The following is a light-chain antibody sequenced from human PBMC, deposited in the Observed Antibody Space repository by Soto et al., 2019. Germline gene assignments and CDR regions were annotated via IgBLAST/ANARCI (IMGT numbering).Light chain of an antibody. V-gene: IGLV2-8*01. CDR2: DVS. Sequence: QSVLTQPPSASGSTGQSVTISCTGTSSDVGGYNYVSWYQQHTGKAPKLMIYDVSKRPSGVPDRFSGSKSGNTASLTVSGLQAEDEADYYCSSYAGSNNWVFGGGTQLTVL. J-gene: IGLJ3*02. CDR3: SSYAGSNNWV. CDR1: SSDVGGYNY.